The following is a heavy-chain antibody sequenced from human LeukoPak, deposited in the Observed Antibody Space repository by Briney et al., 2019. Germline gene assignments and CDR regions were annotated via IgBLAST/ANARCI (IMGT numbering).Heavy chain of an antibody. V-gene: IGHV1-46*01. D-gene: IGHD1-26*01. CDR2: INPSGGST. CDR1: GYTFTSYY. Sequence: ASVKVSCKASGYTFTSYYMYWVRQAPGQGLEWMGIINPSGGSTSYAQKFQGRVTMTRDTSTSTVYMELSSLRSEDTAVYYCARDLNPSVGATIGEDYWGQGTLVTVSS. CDR3: ARDLNPSVGATIGEDY. J-gene: IGHJ4*02.